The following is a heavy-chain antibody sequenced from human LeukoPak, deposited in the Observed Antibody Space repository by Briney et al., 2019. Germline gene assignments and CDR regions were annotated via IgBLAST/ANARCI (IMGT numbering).Heavy chain of an antibody. J-gene: IGHJ4*02. CDR3: VRESIGFDY. Sequence: GGSLRLSCAVSGFTVSTDYMSWVRQAPGKGLEWVSVIYSGDSTYYADSVKGRFTISRDNAKDSLYLQMNSLRAEDTAVYYCVRESIGFDYWGQGTLVTVSS. CDR1: GFTVSTDY. V-gene: IGHV3-66*01. CDR2: IYSGDST. D-gene: IGHD2-15*01.